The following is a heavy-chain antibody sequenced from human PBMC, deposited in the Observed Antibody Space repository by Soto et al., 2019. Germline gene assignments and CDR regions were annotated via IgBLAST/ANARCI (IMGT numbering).Heavy chain of an antibody. D-gene: IGHD2-2*01. CDR1: GFTFSSYA. V-gene: IGHV3-64*01. J-gene: IGHJ6*02. CDR2: ISSNGGST. CDR3: ARDPSIVVVPAARRYYYYYGMDV. Sequence: PGGSLRLSCAASGFTFSSYAMHWVRQAPGKGLEYVSVISSNGGSTYYANSVKGRSTISRDNSKNTLYLQMGSLRAEDMAVYYCARDPSIVVVPAARRYYYYYGMDVWGQGTTVTVSS.